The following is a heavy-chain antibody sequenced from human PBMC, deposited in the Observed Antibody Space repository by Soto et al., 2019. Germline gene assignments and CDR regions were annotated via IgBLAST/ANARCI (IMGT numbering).Heavy chain of an antibody. D-gene: IGHD2-15*01. V-gene: IGHV1-18*01. CDR3: ARRGAAIDY. CDR1: GYTFTNFG. CDR2: ISAYNGNT. J-gene: IGHJ4*02. Sequence: QAQLVQSGAEVKKPGASVKVSCKDSGYTFTNFGISWVRQAPGQGLEWMGWISAYNGNTNYAQQFQGMITTTTDTPTSQAYRELLSLRFNVTVVYYGARRGAAIDYRGQGTLVTVSS.